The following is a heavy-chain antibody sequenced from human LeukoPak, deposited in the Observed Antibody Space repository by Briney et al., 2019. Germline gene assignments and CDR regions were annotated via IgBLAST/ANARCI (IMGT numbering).Heavy chain of an antibody. CDR1: GGSISSGGYY. V-gene: IGHV4-31*03. CDR3: ASAFSGYGLPGY. D-gene: IGHD3-22*01. CDR2: MYYTGNT. J-gene: IGHJ4*02. Sequence: SQTLSLTCTVSGGSISSGGYYWSWNRQHPGKGLEWIGYMYYTGNTYYNPSLKSRVTISVDTSKNQFSLKLTSVTAADTAVYYCASAFSGYGLPGYWGQGTLVTVSS.